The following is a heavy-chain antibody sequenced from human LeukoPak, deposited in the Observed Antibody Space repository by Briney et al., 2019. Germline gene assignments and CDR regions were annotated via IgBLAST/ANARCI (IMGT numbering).Heavy chain of an antibody. Sequence: GGSLRLSCAASGFTFDDYVMHWVRQAPRKGLEWVSLISGDGGSTYYADSVKGRFSISRDNSKNSLYLQMNSLGAEDTAVYYCAKDYGSGSYYRYYFDYWGQGTLVTVSS. CDR1: GFTFDDYV. J-gene: IGHJ4*02. CDR3: AKDYGSGSYYRYYFDY. D-gene: IGHD3-10*01. CDR2: ISGDGGST. V-gene: IGHV3-43*02.